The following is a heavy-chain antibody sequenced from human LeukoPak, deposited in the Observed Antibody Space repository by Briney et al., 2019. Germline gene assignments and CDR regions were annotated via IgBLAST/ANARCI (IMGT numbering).Heavy chain of an antibody. CDR1: GGSISSYY. D-gene: IGHD1-1*01. CDR3: ARYWSRFDY. Sequence: PSETLSLTCTVSGGSISSYYWSWIRQPPGKGLEWIGYIYYSGTTNYNPSLKSRVPISVDTSKNQFSLKLSSVTAADTAVYFCARYWSRFDYWGQGALVTVSS. CDR2: IYYSGTT. V-gene: IGHV4-59*08. J-gene: IGHJ4*02.